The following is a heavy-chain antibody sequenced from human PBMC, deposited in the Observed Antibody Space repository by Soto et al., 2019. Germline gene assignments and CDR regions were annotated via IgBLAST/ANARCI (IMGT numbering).Heavy chain of an antibody. CDR3: ARAGFLEWFGYFDY. CDR2: IYSGGST. CDR1: GFTVSSNY. D-gene: IGHD3-3*01. Sequence: PGGSLRLSCAASGFTVSSNYMSWVRQAPGKGLEWVSVIYSGGSTYYADSVKGRFTISRDNSKNTLYLQMNSLRAEDTAVYYCARAGFLEWFGYFDYWGQGPLATVST. J-gene: IGHJ4*02. V-gene: IGHV3-53*01.